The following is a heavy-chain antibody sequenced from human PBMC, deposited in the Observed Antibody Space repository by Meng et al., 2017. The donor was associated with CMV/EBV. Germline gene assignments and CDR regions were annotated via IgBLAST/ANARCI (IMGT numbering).Heavy chain of an antibody. CDR2: ISSSGSTI. D-gene: IGHD3-3*01. Sequence: GESLKISCAASGFTFSSYEMNWVRQAPGKGLEWVSYISSSGSTIYYADSVKGRFTISRDNAKNPLYLQMNSLRAEDTAVYYCARDAVLRFLEWPHGEYYFDYWGQGTLVTSPQ. CDR1: GFTFSSYE. J-gene: IGHJ4*02. CDR3: ARDAVLRFLEWPHGEYYFDY. V-gene: IGHV3-48*03.